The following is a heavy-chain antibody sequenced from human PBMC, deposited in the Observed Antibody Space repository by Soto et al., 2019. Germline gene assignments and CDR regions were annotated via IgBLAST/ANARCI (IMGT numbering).Heavy chain of an antibody. Sequence: PSETLPLTCTVSGGSISSYYWSWIRQPPGKGLEWIGYIHYSGSTKYNPSLKSRVTISADTSKNQFSLKLSSVTAADTAVYYCARGHYDFWSGYFATIDYWGQGTLVTVSS. V-gene: IGHV4-59*08. CDR2: IHYSGST. D-gene: IGHD3-3*01. CDR3: ARGHYDFWSGYFATIDY. J-gene: IGHJ4*02. CDR1: GGSISSYY.